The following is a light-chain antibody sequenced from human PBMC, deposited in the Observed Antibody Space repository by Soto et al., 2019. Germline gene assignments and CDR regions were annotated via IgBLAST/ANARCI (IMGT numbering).Light chain of an antibody. CDR3: QQYSSLPHT. CDR2: GVS. J-gene: IGKJ2*01. V-gene: IGKV3-20*01. CDR1: QSVTNNY. Sequence: ESVLTQSPGTLSLSPGERATLSCRATQSVTNNYFAWYQQKPGQSPRLLIYGVSSRATDIPDRFSGSGSGTDFPLTISRLEPEDFVVYYCQQYSSLPHTFGHGTKLEVK.